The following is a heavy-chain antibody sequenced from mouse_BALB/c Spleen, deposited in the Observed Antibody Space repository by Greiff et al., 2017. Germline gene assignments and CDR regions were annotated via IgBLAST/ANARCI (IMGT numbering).Heavy chain of an antibody. CDR3: ARWPMSTTGAMDY. CDR2: ISSGSSTI. D-gene: IGHD2-4*01. J-gene: IGHJ4*01. V-gene: IGHV5-17*02. CDR1: GFTFSSFG. Sequence: EVMLVESGGGLVQPGGSRKLSCAASGFTFSSFGMHWVRQAPEKGLEWVAYISSGSSTIYYADTVKGRFTISRDNTKNTLFLQMTSLRSEDTAMYYCARWPMSTTGAMDYWGQGTSVTVSS.